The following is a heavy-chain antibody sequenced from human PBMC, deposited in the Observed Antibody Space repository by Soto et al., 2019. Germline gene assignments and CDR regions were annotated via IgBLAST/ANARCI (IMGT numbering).Heavy chain of an antibody. D-gene: IGHD5-18*01. CDR3: ASSERIQQYYYYGMDV. Sequence: QVQLVQSGAEVKKPGSSVKVSCKASGGTFSSYAISWVRQAPGQGLEWMGGIIPIFGTANYAQKFQGRVTITADESTSTAYMELSSLRSEATAVYYCASSERIQQYYYYGMDVWGQGTTVTVSS. J-gene: IGHJ6*02. CDR2: IIPIFGTA. CDR1: GGTFSSYA. V-gene: IGHV1-69*01.